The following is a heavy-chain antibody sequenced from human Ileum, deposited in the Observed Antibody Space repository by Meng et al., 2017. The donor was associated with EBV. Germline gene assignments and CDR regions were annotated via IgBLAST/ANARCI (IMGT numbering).Heavy chain of an antibody. J-gene: IGHJ4*02. Sequence: GQCGASGPGVTKPCATWKVSCKASGATFSTEAITWVRQAPGQGLEWMGGIIPIFAAPIYARKFQGRVTITADESTSTVYMELTSLTSEDTAVYFCARYFSDGSGFYNVDYWGQGTLVTVSS. V-gene: IGHV1-69*01. CDR3: ARYFSDGSGFYNVDY. D-gene: IGHD3-22*01. CDR1: GATFSTEA. CDR2: IIPIFAAP.